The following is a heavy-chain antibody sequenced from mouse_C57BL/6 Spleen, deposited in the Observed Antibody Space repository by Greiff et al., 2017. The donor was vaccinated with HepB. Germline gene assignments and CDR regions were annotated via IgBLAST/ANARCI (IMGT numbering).Heavy chain of an antibody. CDR1: GFTFSSYG. CDR2: ISSGGSYT. CDR3: ARHGLPHYFDY. J-gene: IGHJ2*01. Sequence: EVHLVESGGDLVKPGGSLKLSCAASGFTFSSYGMSWVRQTPDKRLEWVATISSGGSYTYYPDSVKGRFTISRDNAKNTLYLQMSSLKSEDTAMYYCARHGLPHYFDYWGQGTTLTVSS. V-gene: IGHV5-6*01. D-gene: IGHD2-2*01.